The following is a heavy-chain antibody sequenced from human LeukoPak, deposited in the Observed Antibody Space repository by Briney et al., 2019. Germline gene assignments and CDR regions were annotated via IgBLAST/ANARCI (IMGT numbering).Heavy chain of an antibody. Sequence: GGSLRLSCAASGFTFDDYAMHWVRQAPGKGLEWVSGISWNSGSIGYADSVKGRFTISRDNAKNSLYLQMNSLRAEDTALYYCARDVGLDPWGQGTLVTVSS. CDR1: GFTFDDYA. CDR2: ISWNSGSI. CDR3: ARDVGLDP. V-gene: IGHV3-9*01. J-gene: IGHJ5*02.